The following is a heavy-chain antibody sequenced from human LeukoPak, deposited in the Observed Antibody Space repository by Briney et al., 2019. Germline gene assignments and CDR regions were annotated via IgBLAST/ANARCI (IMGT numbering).Heavy chain of an antibody. Sequence: PGGSLRLFCAASGFTFSNYGMHWVRQAPGKGLEWVAVIWNDGSNKYYADSVKGRFTISRDNSKNTLYLQMNSLRAEDTAVYYCARDSYYGSGSSPEYWGQGTLVTVSS. V-gene: IGHV3-33*01. CDR1: GFTFSNYG. CDR3: ARDSYYGSGSSPEY. D-gene: IGHD3-10*01. CDR2: IWNDGSNK. J-gene: IGHJ4*02.